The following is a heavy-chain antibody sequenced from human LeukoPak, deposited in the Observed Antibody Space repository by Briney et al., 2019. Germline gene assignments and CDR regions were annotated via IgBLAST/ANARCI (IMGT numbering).Heavy chain of an antibody. V-gene: IGHV3-23*01. CDR3: AKTQGFFDH. CDR2: ISDGGDTT. J-gene: IGHJ4*02. Sequence: GGSLRLSCAASGFIFSNNGMTWVRQAPGKGMEWVTGISDGGDTTYDAGSVKGRFTVSRDNSKNILYLQMNSLRAEDTAIYYCAKTQGFFDHWGQGSLVTVSS. CDR1: GFIFSNNG.